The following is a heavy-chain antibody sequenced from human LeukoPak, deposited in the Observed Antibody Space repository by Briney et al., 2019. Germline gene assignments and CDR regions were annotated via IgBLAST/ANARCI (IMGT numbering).Heavy chain of an antibody. CDR1: GFTFSSYG. Sequence: PGGSLRLSCAASGFTFSSYGMHWVRQAPGKGLEWEAFIRYDGSNKYYADSVKGRFTISRDNSKNTLYLQMNSLRAEDTAVYYCAKDLYEDYYMDVWRKGTTVTVSS. CDR2: IRYDGSNK. J-gene: IGHJ6*03. D-gene: IGHD3-16*01. CDR3: AKDLYEDYYMDV. V-gene: IGHV3-30*02.